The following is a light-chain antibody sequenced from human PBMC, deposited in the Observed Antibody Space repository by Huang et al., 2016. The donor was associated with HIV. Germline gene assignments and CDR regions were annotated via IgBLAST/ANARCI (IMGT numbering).Light chain of an antibody. V-gene: IGKV1-17*03. CDR3: LQYNDYPWT. CDR2: GAS. CDR1: QGINNY. Sequence: DIQMTQSPSAMSASVGDRVTITCRASQGINNYLAWFQQKPGKVPRRLIYGASNLQSGVPSRFSGSGSGTEFTLTITSLQPEDFATYYCLQYNDYPWTFDPGTEVEIK. J-gene: IGKJ1*01.